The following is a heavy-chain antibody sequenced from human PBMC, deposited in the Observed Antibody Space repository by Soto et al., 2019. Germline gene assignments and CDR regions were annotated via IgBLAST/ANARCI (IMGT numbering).Heavy chain of an antibody. CDR1: GGTFISYA. D-gene: IGHD3-3*01. Sequence: ASVKVSCKASGGTFISYAISWVRQAPGQGLEWMGGIIPIFGTANYAQKFQGRVTITADESTGKAYMELSSLRYEDTAVYYCARGREYGRPDYDFWSGYHDAFDIWGQGTMVTVSS. CDR2: IIPIFGTA. V-gene: IGHV1-69*13. CDR3: ARGREYGRPDYDFWSGYHDAFDI. J-gene: IGHJ3*02.